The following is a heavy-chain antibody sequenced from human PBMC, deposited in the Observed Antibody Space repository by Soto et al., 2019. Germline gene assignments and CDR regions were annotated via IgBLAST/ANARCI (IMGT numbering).Heavy chain of an antibody. CDR1: GGSISSGGYY. J-gene: IGHJ4*02. Sequence: QVQLQESGPGLVKPSQTLSLTCTVSGGSISSGGYYWSWIRQHPGKDLEWIGYIYYSGSTYYNTYIKSRVTISVDTSKNQFSLKLSSVTAAETAVYYCARHYYGSGYNFDYWGQGTLVTVSS. D-gene: IGHD3-22*01. V-gene: IGHV4-31*03. CDR2: IYYSGST. CDR3: ARHYYGSGYNFDY.